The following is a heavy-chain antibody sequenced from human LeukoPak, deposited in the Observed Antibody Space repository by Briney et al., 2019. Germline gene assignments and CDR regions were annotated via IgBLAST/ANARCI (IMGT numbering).Heavy chain of an antibody. CDR2: IIPIFGTA. J-gene: IGHJ4*02. Sequence: GASVKVSCKASGGTFSSYAISWVRQAPGQGLEWVGGIIPIFGTANYAQKFQGRVTITADESTSTAYMELSSLRSEDTAVYYCARGRWTDVARGSYYFDYWGQGTLVSVSS. D-gene: IGHD3-10*01. CDR3: ARGRWTDVARGSYYFDY. V-gene: IGHV1-69*13. CDR1: GGTFSSYA.